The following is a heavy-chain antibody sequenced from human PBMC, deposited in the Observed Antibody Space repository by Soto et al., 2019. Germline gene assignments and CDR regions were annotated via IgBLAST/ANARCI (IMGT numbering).Heavy chain of an antibody. CDR3: ARHQMPVRNRSYYNALDL. D-gene: IGHD1-1*01. V-gene: IGHV4-39*01. CDR1: GASISRPSYY. CDR2: IYYSGSA. J-gene: IGHJ6*02. Sequence: QLQLQESGPGLVKPSETLSLTCTVSGASISRPSYYWAWIRQPPRTGLEWIGNIYYSGSAYHNPTLKSRVTISGATASNELSLGRTSVTAADPAVYYCARHQMPVRNRSYYNALDLRCQG.